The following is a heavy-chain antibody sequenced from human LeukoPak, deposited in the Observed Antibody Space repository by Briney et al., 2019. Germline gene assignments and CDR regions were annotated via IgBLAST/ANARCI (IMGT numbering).Heavy chain of an antibody. CDR3: GRAVDTARFTSHYFDY. V-gene: IGHV3-11*01. CDR2: ISSSGSTI. Sequence: GGSLRLSCAASGFTFSDYYMSWIRQAPGKGLEWVSYISSSGSTIYYADSVKGRFTISRDNAKNSLYLQMNSLRAEDTAVYYCGRAVDTARFTSHYFDYWGQGTLVTVSS. D-gene: IGHD5-18*01. CDR1: GFTFSDYY. J-gene: IGHJ4*02.